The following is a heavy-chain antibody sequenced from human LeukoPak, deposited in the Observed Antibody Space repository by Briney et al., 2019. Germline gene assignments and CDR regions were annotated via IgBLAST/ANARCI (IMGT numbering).Heavy chain of an antibody. D-gene: IGHD3-10*01. CDR2: ISYSGST. V-gene: IGHV4-59*08. CDR1: GASISSYY. J-gene: IGHJ4*02. CDR3: ARHPELYFFDY. Sequence: SEALSLTCTVSGASISSYYWSWIRQPPGKGLEWIGYISYSGSTNYNPSLKSRVTISADTSKSQVSLTLSSVTAADTAVYYCARHPELYFFDYWGQGTLVTVSS.